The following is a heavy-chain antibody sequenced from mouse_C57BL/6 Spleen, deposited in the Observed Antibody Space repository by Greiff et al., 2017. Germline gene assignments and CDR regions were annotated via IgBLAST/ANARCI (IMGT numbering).Heavy chain of an antibody. CDR2: ISYDGSN. CDR1: GYSITSGYY. D-gene: IGHD1-2*01. CDR3: ARLTTAYAMDY. J-gene: IGHJ4*01. Sequence: VQLKESGPGLVKPSQSLSLTCSVTGYSITSGYYWNWIRQFPGNKLEWMGYISYDGSNNYNPSLKNRISITRDTSKNQFFLKLNSVTTEDTATYYCARLTTAYAMDYWGQGTSVTVSS. V-gene: IGHV3-6*01.